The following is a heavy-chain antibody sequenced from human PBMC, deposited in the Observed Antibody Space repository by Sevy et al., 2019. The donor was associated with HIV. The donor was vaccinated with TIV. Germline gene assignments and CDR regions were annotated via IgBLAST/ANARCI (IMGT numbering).Heavy chain of an antibody. CDR2: IFGSGGTT. CDR1: GITFKNYA. V-gene: IGHV3-23*01. D-gene: IGHD3-22*01. Sequence: GGSLRLSCAASGITFKNYAMNWVRQAPGKGLNWVSSIFGSGGTTYYADSVRGRFTISRDTSKNTLFLQMNSLRTEDTALYYCAGGRFGSSGFLDAFDIWGQGTMVTVSS. CDR3: AGGRFGSSGFLDAFDI. J-gene: IGHJ3*02.